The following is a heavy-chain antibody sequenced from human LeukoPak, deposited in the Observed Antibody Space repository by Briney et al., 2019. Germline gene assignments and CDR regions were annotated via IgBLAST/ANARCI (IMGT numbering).Heavy chain of an antibody. CDR2: INPNSGGT. CDR3: ARVGYSGYVLEF. CDR1: GYTFTSYY. D-gene: IGHD5-12*01. J-gene: IGHJ4*02. V-gene: IGHV1-2*02. Sequence: ASVKVSCKASGYTFTSYYMYWVRQAPGQGLEWMGWINPNSGGTNFAQKFQGRVTMTRDTSISTAYMELSRLRSDDTAVYFCARVGYSGYVLEFWGQGTLVTVSS.